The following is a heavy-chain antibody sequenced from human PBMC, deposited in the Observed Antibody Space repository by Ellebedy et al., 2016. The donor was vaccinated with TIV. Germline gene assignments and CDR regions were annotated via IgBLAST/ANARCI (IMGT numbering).Heavy chain of an antibody. CDR1: GFTFSNYW. J-gene: IGHJ4*02. CDR2: INREGSSA. V-gene: IGHV3-74*01. D-gene: IGHD6-19*01. CDR3: ARGGRDQWLIDY. Sequence: GESLKISCAASGFTFSNYWIHWVRQAPGKGLVWLSRINREGSSANYADSVKGRFSISRDNSKNTLYVQMNSLRAEDTAVYYCARGGRDQWLIDYWGQGTLATVSS.